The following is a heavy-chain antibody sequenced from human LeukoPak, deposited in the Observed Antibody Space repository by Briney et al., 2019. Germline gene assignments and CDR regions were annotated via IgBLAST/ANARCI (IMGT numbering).Heavy chain of an antibody. J-gene: IGHJ4*01. CDR1: GGSISTANYY. CDR3: ATHVGTPRHFDF. V-gene: IGHV4-39*01. Sequence: SETLSLTCSLSGGSISTANYYWAWIRQPPGKGLDWVGSIYYTGNTYYNPSLKSRVTIFVDTSRNQFSLKLNSVTAADTALYYCATHVGTPRHFDFWGHGTLVTVSS. D-gene: IGHD3-10*01. CDR2: IYYTGNT.